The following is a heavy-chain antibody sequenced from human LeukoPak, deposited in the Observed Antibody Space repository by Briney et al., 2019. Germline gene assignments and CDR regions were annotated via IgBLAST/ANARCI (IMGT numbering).Heavy chain of an antibody. D-gene: IGHD3-22*01. Sequence: GGCLRLSCSASEFSFSRYAMHWVRQGPGKGLEHVSTILSNGASTYYADSAKGRFPISRDNSKNTVYRQLSSLSAEDTAVYYCVKGGYYDSSGFPEYLQDWGQGILVSASS. J-gene: IGHJ1*01. CDR3: VKGGYYDSSGFPEYLQD. V-gene: IGHV3-64D*09. CDR2: ILSNGAST. CDR1: EFSFSRYA.